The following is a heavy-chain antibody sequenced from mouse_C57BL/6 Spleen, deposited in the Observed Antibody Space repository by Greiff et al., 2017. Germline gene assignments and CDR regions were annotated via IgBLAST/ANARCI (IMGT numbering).Heavy chain of an antibody. J-gene: IGHJ1*03. CDR1: GFSFNTYA. Sequence: EVKVVESGGGLVQPKGSLKLSCAASGFSFNTYAMNWVRQAPGKGLEWVARIRSKSNNYATYYADSVKDRFTISSDDSESMLYLQMNNLKTEDTAMYYCVSPSTVVADWYFDVWGTGTTVTVSS. CDR2: IRSKSNNYAT. CDR3: VSPSTVVADWYFDV. V-gene: IGHV10-1*01. D-gene: IGHD1-1*01.